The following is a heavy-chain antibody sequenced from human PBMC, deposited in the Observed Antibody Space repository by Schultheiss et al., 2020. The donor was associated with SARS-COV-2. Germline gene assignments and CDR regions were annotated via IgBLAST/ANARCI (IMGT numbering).Heavy chain of an antibody. CDR3: TRAAFD. Sequence: GESLKISCVVSGLTFSDYWMHWVRQAPGKGLEWVARCRDKANSYSTQYAASVKGRFTISRDDSKNSLYLQMNSLTTEDTAVYYCTRAAFDWGQGTLVTVSS. V-gene: IGHV3-72*01. CDR1: GLTFSDYW. J-gene: IGHJ4*02. D-gene: IGHD3-3*02. CDR2: CRDKANSYST.